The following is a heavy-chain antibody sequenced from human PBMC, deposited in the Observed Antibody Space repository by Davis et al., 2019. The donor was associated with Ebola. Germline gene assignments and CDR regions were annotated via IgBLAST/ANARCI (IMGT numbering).Heavy chain of an antibody. CDR2: MNPNSGNT. CDR1: GGTFSSYA. V-gene: IGHV1-8*02. Sequence: ASVKVSCKASGGTFSSYAISWVRQAPGQGLEWMGWMNPNSGNTGYAQKFQGRVTMTRNTSISTAYMELSSLRSEDTAVYYCARVRHYYDSSGRLGYWGQGTLVTVSS. J-gene: IGHJ4*02. D-gene: IGHD3-22*01. CDR3: ARVRHYYDSSGRLGY.